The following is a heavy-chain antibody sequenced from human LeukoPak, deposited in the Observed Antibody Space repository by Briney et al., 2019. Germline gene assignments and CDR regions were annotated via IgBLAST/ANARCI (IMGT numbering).Heavy chain of an antibody. CDR3: ARASSGTYYFFDY. Sequence: PSETLSLTCTASGGSISSYSWNWIRQPAGQGLEWIGRIYTSGSTNYNPSLKSRVTTSVDTSKNQFSLKLTSVTAADAAVYFCARASSGTYYFFDYWGQGTLVTVSS. D-gene: IGHD1-26*01. J-gene: IGHJ4*02. CDR1: GGSISSYS. V-gene: IGHV4-4*07. CDR2: IYTSGST.